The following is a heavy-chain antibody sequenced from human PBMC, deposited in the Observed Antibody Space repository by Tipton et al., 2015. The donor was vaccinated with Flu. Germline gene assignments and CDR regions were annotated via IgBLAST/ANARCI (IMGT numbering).Heavy chain of an antibody. CDR2: INHSGST. J-gene: IGHJ6*02. CDR1: GESFSGYY. CDR3: ARDHPSTGYGMDV. D-gene: IGHD5/OR15-5a*01. V-gene: IGHV4-34*01. Sequence: LRLSCAVYGESFSGYYWSWIRQPPGKGLEWIGEINHSGSTNSNPSLKSRVTISVDTSKNQFSLKLSPVTAADTAVYYCARDHPSTGYGMDVWGQGTTVTVSS.